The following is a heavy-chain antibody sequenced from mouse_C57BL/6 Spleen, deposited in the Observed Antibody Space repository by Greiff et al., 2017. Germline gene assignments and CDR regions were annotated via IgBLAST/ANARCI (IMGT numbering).Heavy chain of an antibody. CDR1: GFTFSSYT. CDR2: ISGGGGNT. J-gene: IGHJ2*01. Sequence: EVQVVESGGGLVKPGGSLKLSCAASGFTFSSYTMSWVRQTPEKRLEWVATISGGGGNTYYPDSVKGRFTISRDNAKNTLYLQMSSLRSEDTALYYCARHYYGSLYYFDYWGQGTTLTVSS. D-gene: IGHD1-1*01. V-gene: IGHV5-9*01. CDR3: ARHYYGSLYYFDY.